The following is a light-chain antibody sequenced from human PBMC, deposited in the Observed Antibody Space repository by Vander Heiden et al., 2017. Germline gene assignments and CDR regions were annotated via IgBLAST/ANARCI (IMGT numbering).Light chain of an antibody. CDR1: QSISSY. J-gene: IGKJ5*01. Sequence: DIQMTQSPSSLSASVGDRVTITCRASQSISSYLNWYQQKPGKAPKLLIYAASSLQSGVPSRFSGSGSGTDFTLTISSLQPEDFAPYYCQQNDSTLSITFGQGTLLEIK. CDR2: AAS. V-gene: IGKV1-39*01. CDR3: QQNDSTLSIT.